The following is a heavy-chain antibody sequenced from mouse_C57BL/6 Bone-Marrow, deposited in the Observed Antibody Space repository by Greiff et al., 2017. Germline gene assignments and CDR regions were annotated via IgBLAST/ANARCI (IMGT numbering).Heavy chain of an antibody. Sequence: VQLQQSGAELVRPGASVKLSCTASGFNFNNYYMNWVKQRPEQGLEWIGWIDPENGDTEYASKFKGKATITANTSSNTACLQLSSLTSEDTAVSYCTACRWDGYWGRGTLVTVSA. CDR2: IDPENGDT. J-gene: IGHJ3*01. CDR3: TACRWDGY. D-gene: IGHD4-1*01. CDR1: GFNFNNYY. V-gene: IGHV14-4*01.